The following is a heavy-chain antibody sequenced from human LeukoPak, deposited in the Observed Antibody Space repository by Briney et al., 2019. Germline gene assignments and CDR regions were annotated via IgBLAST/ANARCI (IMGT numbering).Heavy chain of an antibody. D-gene: IGHD6-6*01. Sequence: GGSLRLSCAASGFTFSSYSMNWVRQAPGKGLEWVSSISSSSNYIYYADSVKGRFTISRDDAKNSLYLQMNSLRADDTAVYCCGRFYSSSSGDYWGQGTLVTVSS. CDR3: GRFYSSSSGDY. CDR1: GFTFSSYS. V-gene: IGHV3-21*01. CDR2: ISSSSNYI. J-gene: IGHJ4*02.